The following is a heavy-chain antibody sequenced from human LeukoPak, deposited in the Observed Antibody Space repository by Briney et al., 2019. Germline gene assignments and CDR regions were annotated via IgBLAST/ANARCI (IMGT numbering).Heavy chain of an antibody. CDR1: GGSFSGYY. D-gene: IGHD5-12*01. CDR2: INHSGST. V-gene: IGHV4-34*01. Sequence: PSETLSLTCAVYGGSFSGYYWSWIRQPPGKGLEWIGEINHSGSTNYNPSLKSRVTISVDTSKNQFSLKLSSVTAADTAVYYCARGREMATISPYYFDYWGQGTLVTVSS. CDR3: ARGREMATISPYYFDY. J-gene: IGHJ4*02.